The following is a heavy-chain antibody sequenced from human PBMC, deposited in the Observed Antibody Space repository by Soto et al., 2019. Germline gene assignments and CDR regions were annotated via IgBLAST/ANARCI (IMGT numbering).Heavy chain of an antibody. V-gene: IGHV3-33*01. J-gene: IGHJ6*02. CDR2: IWYDGSNK. Sequence: GGSLRLSCATSGFTFSNNAMHWVRQTLGKGLEWVAQIWYDGSNKYYADSVKGRFTISRDNSKNTVYLQMNSLRAEDMAVYYCARDGQNQSPYAMDVWGPGTTVTVSS. CDR3: ARDGQNQSPYAMDV. CDR1: GFTFSNNA.